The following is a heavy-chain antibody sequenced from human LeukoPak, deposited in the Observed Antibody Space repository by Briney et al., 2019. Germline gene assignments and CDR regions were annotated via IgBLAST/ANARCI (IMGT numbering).Heavy chain of an antibody. D-gene: IGHD3-16*01. CDR1: GFTFSNYD. V-gene: IGHV3-48*02. CDR2: ISSSSSTI. Sequence: GGSLRLSCVTSGFTFSNYDMNWVRQAPGKGLEWVSYISSSSSTIYYADSVKGRFTISRDNAKNSLYLQMNSLRDEDTAVYYCARDRTSPRIMITFGGFRHYYGMDVWGQGTTVTVSS. CDR3: ARDRTSPRIMITFGGFRHYYGMDV. J-gene: IGHJ6*02.